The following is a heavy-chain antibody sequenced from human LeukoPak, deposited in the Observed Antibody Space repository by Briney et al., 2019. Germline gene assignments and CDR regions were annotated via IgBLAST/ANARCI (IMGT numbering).Heavy chain of an antibody. CDR2: INPNSGGT. CDR3: VRVKDYGSGRPLNDALEI. J-gene: IGHJ3*02. V-gene: IGHV1-2*02. D-gene: IGHD3-10*01. Sequence: GASVKVSCKASGYTFTGYYIHWVRQAPGQGLEWLAWINPNSGGTGYAQKFQGRVTMTRDTSISTDYMYLIRLRFDDTAVYYCVRVKDYGSGRPLNDALEIWGRGTLVTVSS. CDR1: GYTFTGYY.